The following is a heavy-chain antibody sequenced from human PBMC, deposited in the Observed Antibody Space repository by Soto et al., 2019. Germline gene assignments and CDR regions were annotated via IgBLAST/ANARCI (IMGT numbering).Heavy chain of an antibody. CDR2: IFYNGST. CDR1: GGSISHYH. J-gene: IGHJ5*02. V-gene: IGHV4-59*01. CDR3: ARSSSP. Sequence: QLQLQESGPGLVKPSETLALTCTVSGGSISHYHWNWIRQAPGKGMEWIGYIFYNGSTHYNPSLTSRVTISVDLSKTRLSLPLPPGTAADPAVYSCARSSSPWGQGTLVPVSS.